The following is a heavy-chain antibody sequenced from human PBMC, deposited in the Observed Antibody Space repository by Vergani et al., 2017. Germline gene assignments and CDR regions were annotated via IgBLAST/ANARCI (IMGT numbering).Heavy chain of an antibody. Sequence: QITLKESGPTLVKPTQTLTLTCNFSGFSVTTNGVGVGWIRQPPGKALEWLAVIYWNDHKRFSPSLKNRIGITKDPFKSQVVLTMTNLDSTDRGTYFCAHRRCYGSASPGAFDVWGQGTSVTVSS. J-gene: IGHJ3*01. V-gene: IGHV2-5*01. CDR3: AHRRCYGSASPGAFDV. D-gene: IGHD2-15*01. CDR2: IYWNDHK. CDR1: GFSVTTNGVG.